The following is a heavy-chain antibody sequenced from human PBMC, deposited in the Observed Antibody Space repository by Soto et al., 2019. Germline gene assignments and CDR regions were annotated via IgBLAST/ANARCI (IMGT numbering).Heavy chain of an antibody. D-gene: IGHD6-6*01. CDR3: AAPPGRVGIAARGPYYMDV. CDR1: GFTFSSYS. V-gene: IGHV3-21*01. J-gene: IGHJ6*03. CDR2: ISSSSSYI. Sequence: GGSLRLSCAASGFTFSSYSMNWVRQAPGKGLEWVSSISSSSSYIYYADSVKGRFTISRDNAKNSLYLQMNSLRAEDTAVYYCAAPPGRVGIAARGPYYMDVWGKGTTVTVSS.